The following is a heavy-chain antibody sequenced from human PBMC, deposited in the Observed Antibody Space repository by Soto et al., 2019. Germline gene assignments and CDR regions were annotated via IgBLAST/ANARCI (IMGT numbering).Heavy chain of an antibody. J-gene: IGHJ4*02. CDR3: ARVPFGDYEPFDY. Sequence: PSETLSLTCTVSGGSISSGGYYWSWIRQHPGKGLEWIGYIYYSGSTYYNPSLKSRVSISVDMSKNQFSLKLSSVTAADTAVYYCARVPFGDYEPFDYWGQGTLVTVSS. CDR1: GGSISSGGYY. V-gene: IGHV4-31*03. CDR2: IYYSGST. D-gene: IGHD4-17*01.